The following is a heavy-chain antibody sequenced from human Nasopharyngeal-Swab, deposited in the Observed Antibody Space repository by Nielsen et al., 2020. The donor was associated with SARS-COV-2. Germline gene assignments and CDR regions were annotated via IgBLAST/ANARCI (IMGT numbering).Heavy chain of an antibody. Sequence: GESLKISCAASGFTFSSYSMNWVRQAPGKGLEWVSSISSSSSYIYYADSVKGRFTISRDNAKNSLYLQMNSLRAEDTAVYYCARADSSSRYFDYWGQGTLVTVSS. D-gene: IGHD6-13*01. J-gene: IGHJ4*02. CDR1: GFTFSSYS. V-gene: IGHV3-21*01. CDR2: ISSSSSYI. CDR3: ARADSSSRYFDY.